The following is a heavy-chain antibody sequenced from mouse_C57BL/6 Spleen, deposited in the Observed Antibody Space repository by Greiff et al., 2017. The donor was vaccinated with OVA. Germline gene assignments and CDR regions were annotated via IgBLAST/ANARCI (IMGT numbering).Heavy chain of an antibody. CDR2: FYPGSGSI. Sequence: VQLQQSGAELVKPGASVTLSCKASGYTFTAYTIHWVKQRSGQGLEWIGWFYPGSGSIKYNEKFKDKATLTADKSSSTVYMELRRLTSEDSAVYFCARHPLYDGNLYAMDYWGQGTSVTVSS. V-gene: IGHV1-62-2*01. CDR3: ARHPLYDGNLYAMDY. J-gene: IGHJ4*01. D-gene: IGHD2-1*01. CDR1: GYTFTAYT.